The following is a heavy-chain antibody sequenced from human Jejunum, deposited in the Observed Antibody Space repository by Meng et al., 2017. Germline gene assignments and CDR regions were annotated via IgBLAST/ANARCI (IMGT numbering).Heavy chain of an antibody. J-gene: IGHJ4*02. CDR2: INVDTGDT. CDR1: GYSFTTYA. CDR3: ARNTVGTTTLDY. V-gene: IGHV1-3*01. Sequence: SGAEMKKPGASVKVSCKASGYSFTTYAIHWVRQAPGQGLEWMGWINVDTGDTRYSQKFQGRLTITRDTSASTAYLELSSLTSEDTAVYYCARNTVGTTTLDYWGQGTLVTASS. D-gene: IGHD1-26*01.